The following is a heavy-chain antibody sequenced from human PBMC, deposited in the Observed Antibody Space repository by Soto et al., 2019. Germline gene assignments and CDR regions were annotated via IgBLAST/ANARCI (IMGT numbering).Heavy chain of an antibody. CDR2: ISYDGSNK. Sequence: PGGSLRLSCAASGFTFSSYAMHWVRQAPGKGLEWVAVISYDGSNKYYADSVKGRFTISRDNSKNTLYLQMNSLRAEDTAVYYCARAVSYSSGWYKADYYYYGMDVWGQGTTVTVS. CDR1: GFTFSSYA. J-gene: IGHJ6*02. CDR3: ARAVSYSSGWYKADYYYYGMDV. V-gene: IGHV3-30-3*01. D-gene: IGHD6-19*01.